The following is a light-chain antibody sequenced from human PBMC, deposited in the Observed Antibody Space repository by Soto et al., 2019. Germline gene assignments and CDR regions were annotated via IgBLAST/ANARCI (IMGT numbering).Light chain of an antibody. J-gene: IGKJ4*01. V-gene: IGKV1-17*01. CDR1: QTISDY. Sequence: DIQMTQSPSSLSASVGDRVTITFRTSQTISDYLNWYQHKPGKAPKLLISAASSLQSGVPSRFSGSGPGTQFTLTISSLQPEDFATYYCQQVNSYPLTFGGGTKVDIK. CDR3: QQVNSYPLT. CDR2: AAS.